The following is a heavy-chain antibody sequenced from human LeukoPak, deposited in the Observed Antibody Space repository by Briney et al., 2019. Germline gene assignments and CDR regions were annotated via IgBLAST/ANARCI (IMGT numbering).Heavy chain of an antibody. CDR2: ISGSGGST. CDR3: VKDDGEYYYDSSGYYPAK. V-gene: IGHV3-23*01. CDR1: GFTFSSYA. D-gene: IGHD3-22*01. Sequence: PGGSLRLSCAASGFTFSSYAMSWVRQAPGKGLEWVSAISGSGGSTYYADSVKGRFTISRDNSKNTLYLQMNSLRAEDTAVYYCVKDDGEYYYDSSGYYPAKWGQGTLVTVSS. J-gene: IGHJ4*02.